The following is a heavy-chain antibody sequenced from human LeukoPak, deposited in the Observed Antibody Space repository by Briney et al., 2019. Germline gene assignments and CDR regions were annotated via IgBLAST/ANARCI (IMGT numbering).Heavy chain of an antibody. CDR2: IQYDGTNE. CDR3: AKDVVGQQWPQNY. CDR1: GFTFSTYG. V-gene: IGHV3-30*02. Sequence: PGGSLRLSCVASGFTFSTYGMHWVRQAPGKGLERVAFIQYDGTNELYGDSVKGRFTISRDNSKNTVYLQLNSLRPEDTAVYYCAKDVVGQQWPQNYWGQGTLVTVSS. J-gene: IGHJ4*02. D-gene: IGHD6-19*01.